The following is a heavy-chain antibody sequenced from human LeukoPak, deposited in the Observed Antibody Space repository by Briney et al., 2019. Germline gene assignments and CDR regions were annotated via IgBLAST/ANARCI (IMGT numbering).Heavy chain of an antibody. D-gene: IGHD6-6*01. CDR1: GGSFSGYY. CDR2: INHSGST. Sequence: SETLSLTCAVYGGSFSGYYWSWIRQPPGKGLEWIGEINHSGSTNYNPSLKSRVTISVDTSKNQFSLKPSSVTAADTAVYYCARGRRYSSSEVFDYWGQGTLVTVSS. J-gene: IGHJ4*02. V-gene: IGHV4-34*01. CDR3: ARGRRYSSSEVFDY.